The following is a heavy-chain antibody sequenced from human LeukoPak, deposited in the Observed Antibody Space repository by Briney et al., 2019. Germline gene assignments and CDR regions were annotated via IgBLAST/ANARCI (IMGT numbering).Heavy chain of an antibody. D-gene: IGHD2-15*01. Sequence: LPGGSLRLSCAASGFTFSSYSMNWVRQAPGKGLEGVSYISSSSTIYYADSVKGRFTISRDNAKNSLYLQMNSLRAEDTAVYYCARDYIHYYYMDVWGKGTTVTVSS. CDR1: GFTFSSYS. J-gene: IGHJ6*03. CDR2: ISSSSTI. CDR3: ARDYIHYYYMDV. V-gene: IGHV3-48*04.